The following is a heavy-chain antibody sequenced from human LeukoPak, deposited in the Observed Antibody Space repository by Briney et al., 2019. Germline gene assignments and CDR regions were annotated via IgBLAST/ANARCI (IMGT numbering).Heavy chain of an antibody. CDR3: VRGNYGDYARYNWFDP. Sequence: GASVKVSCKASGYTFSNYYMHWVRQAPGQGLESMGIINPRPGSTSYAQKFQGRVTMSRDTSTSTVYMELRSLRSEDTAVYYCVRGNYGDYARYNWFDPWGQGTLVTVSS. V-gene: IGHV1-46*01. CDR2: INPRPGST. CDR1: GYTFSNYY. J-gene: IGHJ5*02. D-gene: IGHD4-17*01.